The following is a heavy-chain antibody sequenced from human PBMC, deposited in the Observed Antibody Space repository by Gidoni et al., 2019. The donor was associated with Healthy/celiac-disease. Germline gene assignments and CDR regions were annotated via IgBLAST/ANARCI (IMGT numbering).Heavy chain of an antibody. V-gene: IGHV3-23*01. CDR1: GFPFSSYA. J-gene: IGHJ4*02. Sequence: EVQLLESGGGLVQPGGSLRLSCAASGFPFSSYAMSWVRQAPGKGLEWVSAISGSGGSTYYADSVKGRFTISRDNSKNTLYLQMNSLRAEDTAVYYCAKVVHAMRIAAAGVHFDYWGQGTLVTVSS. CDR3: AKVVHAMRIAAAGVHFDY. CDR2: ISGSGGST. D-gene: IGHD6-13*01.